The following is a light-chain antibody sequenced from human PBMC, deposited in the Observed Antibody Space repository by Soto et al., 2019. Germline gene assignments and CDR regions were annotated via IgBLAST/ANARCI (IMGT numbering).Light chain of an antibody. CDR2: LGY. CDR1: QSLLHSNGYNY. Sequence: DIVMTQSPLSLPVTPGEPASISCRSSQSLLHSNGYNYLDWYLQKAGQSPQLLIYLGYNRASGVPDRFSGSGSGTDFTLRISRVEAEDVGVYYCMQVLQTPPAFGGGTKVDIK. J-gene: IGKJ4*01. CDR3: MQVLQTPPA. V-gene: IGKV2-28*01.